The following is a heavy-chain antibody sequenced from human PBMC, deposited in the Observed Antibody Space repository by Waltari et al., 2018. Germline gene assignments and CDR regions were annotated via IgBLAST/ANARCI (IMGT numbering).Heavy chain of an antibody. CDR3: ARGVITIFGVESDDAFDI. V-gene: IGHV4-38-2*01. CDR2: IYHSGST. D-gene: IGHD3-3*01. CDR1: GYSISSGYY. Sequence: QVQLQESGPGLVKPSETLSLTCAVSGYSISSGYYWGWIRQPPGTGLEWIGSIYHSGSTFYNPSLKSRVTISVDTSKNQFSLKLSSVTAADTAVYYCARGVITIFGVESDDAFDIWGQGTMVTVSS. J-gene: IGHJ3*02.